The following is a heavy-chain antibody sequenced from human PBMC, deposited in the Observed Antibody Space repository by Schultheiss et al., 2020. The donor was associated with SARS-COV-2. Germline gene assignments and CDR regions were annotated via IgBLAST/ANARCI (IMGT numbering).Heavy chain of an antibody. V-gene: IGHV1-18*01. Sequence: ASVKVSCKASGGTFSSYAISWVRQAPGQGLEWMGWISAYNGNTNYAQKLQGRVTMTTDTSTSTAYMELRSLRSEDTAVYYCARGDPRYYDFWSGRGGMDVWGQGTTVTVSS. D-gene: IGHD3-3*01. CDR2: ISAYNGNT. CDR3: ARGDPRYYDFWSGRGGMDV. J-gene: IGHJ6*02. CDR1: GGTFSSYA.